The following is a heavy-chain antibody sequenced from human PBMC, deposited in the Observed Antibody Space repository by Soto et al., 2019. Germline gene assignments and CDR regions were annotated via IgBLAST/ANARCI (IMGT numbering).Heavy chain of an antibody. J-gene: IGHJ4*02. CDR2: IYPGDSDT. V-gene: IGHV5-51*01. Sequence: GESLKISCKGSGYSFPNYWIAWVRQMPGKGLEWMGIIYPGDSDTRYSPSFQGQVTISADKSISTAYLQWSSLKASDTAIYSCARLTGSGLDYLGSWGQGTLVT. CDR1: GYSFPNYW. CDR3: ARLTGSGLDYLGS. D-gene: IGHD3-10*01.